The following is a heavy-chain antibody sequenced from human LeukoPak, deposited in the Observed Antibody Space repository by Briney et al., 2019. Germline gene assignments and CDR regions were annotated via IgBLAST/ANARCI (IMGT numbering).Heavy chain of an antibody. CDR1: GYTFTSYD. J-gene: IGHJ3*02. CDR3: ARAMIGGGAFDI. V-gene: IGHV1-8*01. Sequence: ASVKVSCKASGYTFTSYDMNWVRQATGQGLEWMGWMNPNSGNTCYAQKFQGRVTMTRNTSISTAYMELSSLRSEDTAVYYCARAMIGGGAFDIWGQGTMVTVSS. D-gene: IGHD3-22*01. CDR2: MNPNSGNT.